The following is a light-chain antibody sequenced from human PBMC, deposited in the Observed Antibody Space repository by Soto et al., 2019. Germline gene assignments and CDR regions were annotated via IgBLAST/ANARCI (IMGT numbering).Light chain of an antibody. J-gene: IGLJ2*01. V-gene: IGLV1-44*01. Sequence: LTQPASASGTPGQRVTITSSGSSSNIGSNTVNWYQQFPGAAPRFLISGNNVRPSGVPDRFSASRSGTSASLAISGLQSEDEADYYCAVWDDKLRGRIIGGGTKVTVL. CDR3: AVWDDKLRGRI. CDR1: SSNIGSNT. CDR2: GNN.